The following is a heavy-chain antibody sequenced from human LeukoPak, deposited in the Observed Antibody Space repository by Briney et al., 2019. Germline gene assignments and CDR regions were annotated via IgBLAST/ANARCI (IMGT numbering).Heavy chain of an antibody. D-gene: IGHD6-13*01. Sequence: GGSLRLSCAASGFTFSDYFMSWSRQAPGKGLEWVSYISSSGSTIYYADSVKGRFTISRDNAKNSLYLQMNSLRAEDTAVYYCARASYSSSWPLGGAFDIWGQGTMVTVSS. CDR3: ARASYSSSWPLGGAFDI. CDR1: GFTFSDYF. V-gene: IGHV3-11*01. CDR2: ISSSGSTI. J-gene: IGHJ3*02.